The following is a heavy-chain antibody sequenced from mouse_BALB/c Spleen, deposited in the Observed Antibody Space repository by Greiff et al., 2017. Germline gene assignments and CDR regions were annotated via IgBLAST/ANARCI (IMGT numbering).Heavy chain of an antibody. Sequence: EVKLLESGPGLVKPSQSLSLTCTVTGYSITSDYAWNWIRQFPGNKLEWMGYISYSGSTSYNPSLKSRISITRDTSKNQFFLQLNSVTTEDTATYYCASGGDYEIFFAYWGQGTLVTVSA. CDR3: ASGGDYEIFFAY. CDR2: ISYSGST. V-gene: IGHV3-2*02. D-gene: IGHD2-13*01. CDR1: GYSITSDYA. J-gene: IGHJ3*01.